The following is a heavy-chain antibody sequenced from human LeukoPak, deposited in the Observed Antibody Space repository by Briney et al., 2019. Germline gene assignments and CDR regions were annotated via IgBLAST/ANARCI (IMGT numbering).Heavy chain of an antibody. CDR3: ARDLGLYGDPREADAFDI. J-gene: IGHJ3*02. D-gene: IGHD4-17*01. CDR1: GGTFSSYA. V-gene: IGHV1-69*04. CDR2: IIPILGIA. Sequence: SVKVSCKASGGTFSSYAISWVRQAPGQGLEWMGRIIPILGIANYAQKFQGRVTITADKSTSTAYMELSSLRSEDTAVYYCARDLGLYGDPREADAFDIWGQGTMVTVSS.